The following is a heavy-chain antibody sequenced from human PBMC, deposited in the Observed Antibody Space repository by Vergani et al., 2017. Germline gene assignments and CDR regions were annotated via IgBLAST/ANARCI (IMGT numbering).Heavy chain of an antibody. CDR3: ARSSCGGDCYEFDY. CDR1: GGSDDNRDYY. V-gene: IGHV4-39*01. D-gene: IGHD2-21*02. CDR2: FSKGGTT. Sequence: LQLQESGPGLMKPSETLSLTCTVSGGSDDNRDYYWGWIRRPPGKGLEWIGSFSKGGTTSLHPSVKSRVAISSDTAKNRFSLKLTSVSAADTAVYYCARSSCGGDCYEFDYWGQGILVTVSS. J-gene: IGHJ4*02.